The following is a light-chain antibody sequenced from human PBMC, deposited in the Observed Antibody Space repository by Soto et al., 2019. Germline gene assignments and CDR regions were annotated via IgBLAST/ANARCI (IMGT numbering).Light chain of an antibody. J-gene: IGKJ3*01. CDR2: EAS. CDR1: QSISSY. V-gene: IGKV1-39*01. CDR3: QQSYGPPPFT. Sequence: DIQMTQSPSPLSASVGDRVYITCRTSQSISSYLNWYQAKPGKAPTLLIYEASTLESGVPSRFSGSGSGTDFTLTISSLQPEDSATYYCQQSYGPPPFTFGPGTRVDI.